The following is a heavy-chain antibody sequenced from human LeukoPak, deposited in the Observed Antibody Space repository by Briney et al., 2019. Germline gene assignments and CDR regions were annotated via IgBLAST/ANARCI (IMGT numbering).Heavy chain of an antibody. D-gene: IGHD3-3*01. CDR2: IYYIGST. V-gene: IGHV4-30-4*08. CDR3: DRDRRSLYDFWSGYYMGGYFDY. Sequence: TLSLTCTVSGGSISRGDYYWSWIRQPPGKGLEWIGDIYYIGSTYYNPSLKSRVTISVDTSKNQFSLKLGSVTAEDTAVYYCDRDRRSLYDFWSGYYMGGYFDYWGQGTLVTVSS. CDR1: GGSISRGDYY. J-gene: IGHJ4*02.